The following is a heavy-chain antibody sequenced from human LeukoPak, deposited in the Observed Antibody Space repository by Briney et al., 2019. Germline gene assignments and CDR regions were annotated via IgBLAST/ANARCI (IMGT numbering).Heavy chain of an antibody. D-gene: IGHD6-19*01. J-gene: IGHJ4*02. CDR3: ARGSSGWYYFDY. CDR2: IYYSGST. V-gene: IGHV4-59*01. Sequence: SETLSLTCAVYGGSFSGYYWSWIRQPPGKGLEWIGYIYYSGSTNYNPSLKSRVTISVDTSKNQFSLKLSSVTAADTAVYYCARGSSGWYYFDYWGQGTLVTVSS. CDR1: GGSFSGYY.